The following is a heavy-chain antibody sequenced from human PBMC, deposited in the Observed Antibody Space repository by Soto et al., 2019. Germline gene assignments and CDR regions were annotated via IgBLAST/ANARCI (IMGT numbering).Heavy chain of an antibody. V-gene: IGHV1-24*01. Sequence: EASVKVSCKVSGYTLTELSMHWVRQAPGKGLEWMGGFDPEDGETIYAQKFQGRVTMTEDTSTDTAYMELSSLRSEDTAVYYCATAAGIAAVDAFDIWGQGTMVNVSS. J-gene: IGHJ3*02. CDR2: FDPEDGET. D-gene: IGHD6-13*01. CDR3: ATAAGIAAVDAFDI. CDR1: GYTLTELS.